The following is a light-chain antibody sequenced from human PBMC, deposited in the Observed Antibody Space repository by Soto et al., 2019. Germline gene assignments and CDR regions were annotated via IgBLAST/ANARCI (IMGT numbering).Light chain of an antibody. CDR2: GAS. V-gene: IGKV1-9*01. J-gene: IGKJ4*01. CDR3: QPVYSSPLT. CDR1: QGINHY. Sequence: DIQLTQSPSFLSASVGDRVTITCRASQGINHYVAWYQQKPGKAPKCLIYGASALQSGVPSRFSGSGSWAEFTLSISTLQPEDFATYYCQPVYSSPLTFGGGTGVEI.